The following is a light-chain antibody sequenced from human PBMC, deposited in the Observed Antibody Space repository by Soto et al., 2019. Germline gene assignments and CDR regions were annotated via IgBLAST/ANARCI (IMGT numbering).Light chain of an antibody. CDR3: QQRGHWPFFT. Sequence: EIVLTQSPATLSLSPGERATLSCRASQSVSNRLAWYQQKPGQAPRLLIFDASNRATGVPARFSGSGSGTDFTLTISSLEPEDFAVYYCQQRGHWPFFTFGPGTKVDVK. CDR1: QSVSNR. CDR2: DAS. J-gene: IGKJ3*01. V-gene: IGKV3-11*01.